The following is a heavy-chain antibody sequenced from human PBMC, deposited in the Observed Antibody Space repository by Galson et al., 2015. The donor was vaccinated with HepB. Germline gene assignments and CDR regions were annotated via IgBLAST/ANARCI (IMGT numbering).Heavy chain of an antibody. CDR3: ARDGGYCSSTSCYSGGGYYYYGMDV. J-gene: IGHJ6*02. CDR2: ISAYNGNT. CDR1: GYTFTSYG. V-gene: IGHV1-18*04. Sequence: SVKVSCKASGYTFTSYGISWVRQAPGQGLEWMGWISAYNGNTNYAQKLQGRVTMTTDTSTSTAYMELRSLRSDDTAVYYCARDGGYCSSTSCYSGGGYYYYGMDVWGQGTTVTVSS. D-gene: IGHD2-2*02.